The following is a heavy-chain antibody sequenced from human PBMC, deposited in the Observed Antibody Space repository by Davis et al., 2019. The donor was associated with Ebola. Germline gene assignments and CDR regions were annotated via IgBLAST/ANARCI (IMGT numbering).Heavy chain of an antibody. Sequence: GESLKISCAASGFTFSSYGMHWVRQAPGKGLEWVAVVWNDGSHEDHAGSVKGRFTISRDDSKNMLYLQMNNLRDEDTAIYYCARDAVLVWSYVGTFDTWGQGTLVTVSS. CDR1: GFTFSSYG. CDR3: ARDAVLVWSYVGTFDT. V-gene: IGHV3-33*01. J-gene: IGHJ4*02. CDR2: VWNDGSHE. D-gene: IGHD3-3*01.